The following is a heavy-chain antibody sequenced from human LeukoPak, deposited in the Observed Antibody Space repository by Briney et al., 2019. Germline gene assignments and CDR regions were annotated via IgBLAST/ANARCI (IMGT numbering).Heavy chain of an antibody. CDR3: ARARGVAAAVVDY. CDR1: GFTVSNNY. D-gene: IGHD6-13*01. V-gene: IGHV3-66*01. J-gene: IGHJ4*02. CDR2: IYSGGTT. Sequence: GGSLRLSCAASGFTVSNNYMSWVRQAPGKGLEWVSLIYSGGTTYYADSVEGRFTISRDNSKNTLYLQMNSLRDEDTAVYYCARARGVAAAVVDYWGQGTLVTDSS.